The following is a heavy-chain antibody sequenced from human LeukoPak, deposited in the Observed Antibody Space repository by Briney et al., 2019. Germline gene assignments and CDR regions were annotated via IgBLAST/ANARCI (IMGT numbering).Heavy chain of an antibody. D-gene: IGHD3-10*01. CDR1: GDSISSRSYF. V-gene: IGHV4-39*01. CDR2: MYYSGGT. J-gene: IGHJ5*02. CDR3: ARHYGP. Sequence: PSETLSLTCTVSGDSISSRSYFWDWIRQSPGKGLEWIGNMYYSGGTYYSPSLKSRVTMSIDTAENQFSLKLTSVTAADTAVYYCARHYGPWGQGTLVTVSS.